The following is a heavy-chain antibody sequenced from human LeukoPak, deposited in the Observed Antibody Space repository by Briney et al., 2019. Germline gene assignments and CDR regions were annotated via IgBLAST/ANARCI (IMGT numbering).Heavy chain of an antibody. CDR1: GGSISSYY. J-gene: IGHJ4*02. D-gene: IGHD6-6*01. CDR2: IYTSGST. V-gene: IGHV4-4*07. CDR3: ARVQYSSSSGYFDY. Sequence: SETLSLTCTVSGGSISSYYWSWIRQPAGKGLEWTGRIYTSGSTNYNPSLKSRVTMSVDTSKNQFSLKLSSVTAADTAVYYCARVQYSSSSGYFDYWGQGTLVTVSS.